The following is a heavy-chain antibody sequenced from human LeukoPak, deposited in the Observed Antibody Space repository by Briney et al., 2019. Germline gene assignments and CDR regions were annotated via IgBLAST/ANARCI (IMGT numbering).Heavy chain of an antibody. Sequence: QSGGSLRLSCAASGFTFSSYAIHWVRQAPGKGLEWVAVISYDGSNKYYADSVKGRFTISRDNSKNTLYLQMNSLRAEDTAVYYCARDAGLLQLWSNWRGYFDYWGQGTLVTVSS. D-gene: IGHD5-18*01. J-gene: IGHJ4*02. CDR3: ARDAGLLQLWSNWRGYFDY. V-gene: IGHV3-30-3*01. CDR1: GFTFSSYA. CDR2: ISYDGSNK.